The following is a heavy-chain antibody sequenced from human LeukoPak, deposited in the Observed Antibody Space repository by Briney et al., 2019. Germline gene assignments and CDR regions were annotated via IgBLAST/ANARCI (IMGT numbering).Heavy chain of an antibody. Sequence: PSETLSLTCTVSGGSISSGDYYWSWIRQPPGKGLEWIGYIYYSGSTYYNPSLKSRVTISVDTSKNQFSLKLSSVTAADTAVYYCASGKWLARAFDIWGQGTMVTVSS. CDR1: GGSISSGDYY. D-gene: IGHD6-19*01. CDR2: IYYSGST. J-gene: IGHJ3*02. CDR3: ASGKWLARAFDI. V-gene: IGHV4-30-4*08.